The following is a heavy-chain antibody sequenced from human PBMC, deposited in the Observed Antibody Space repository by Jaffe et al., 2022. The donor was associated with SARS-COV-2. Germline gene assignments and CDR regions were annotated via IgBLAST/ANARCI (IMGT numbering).Heavy chain of an antibody. Sequence: QVQLQESGPGLVKPSETLSLTCTVSGGSISSYYWSWIRQPPGKGLEWIGYIYYSGSTNYNPSLKSRVTISVDTSKNQFSLKLSSVTAADTAVYYCARGGRDGYTKFDYWGQGTLVTVSS. CDR3: ARGGRDGYTKFDY. V-gene: IGHV4-59*01. D-gene: IGHD5-12*01. CDR1: GGSISSYY. J-gene: IGHJ4*02. CDR2: IYYSGST.